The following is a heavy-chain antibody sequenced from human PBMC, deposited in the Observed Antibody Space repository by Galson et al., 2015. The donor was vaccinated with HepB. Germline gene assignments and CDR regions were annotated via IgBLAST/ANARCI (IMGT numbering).Heavy chain of an antibody. CDR3: ARSSIAARPWAYYYYGMDV. V-gene: IGHV1-69*01. CDR2: IIPIFGTA. CDR1: GGTFSSYA. J-gene: IGHJ6*02. D-gene: IGHD6-6*01. Sequence: QSGAEVKKPGESLKISCKASGGTFSSYAISWVRQAPGQGLEWMGGIIPIFGTANYAQKFQGRVTITADESTSTAYMELSSLRSEDTAVYYCARSSIAARPWAYYYYGMDVWGQGTTVTVSS.